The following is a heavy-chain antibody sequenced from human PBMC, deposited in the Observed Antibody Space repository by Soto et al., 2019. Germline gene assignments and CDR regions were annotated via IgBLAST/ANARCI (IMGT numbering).Heavy chain of an antibody. D-gene: IGHD3-16*01. CDR1: GYTFTSYG. J-gene: IGHJ4*02. CDR3: ARDAQGVFLHY. V-gene: IGHV1-18*01. CDR2: ISAYNGNT. Sequence: QVQLVQSGAEVKKPGASVKVSCKASGYTFTSYGISWVRQAPGQGLEWMGWISAYNGNTNYAQKLQGRVTMTRDTSTRTPYMERRSLRSDDTAVYYCARDAQGVFLHYWGQGTLVTVSS.